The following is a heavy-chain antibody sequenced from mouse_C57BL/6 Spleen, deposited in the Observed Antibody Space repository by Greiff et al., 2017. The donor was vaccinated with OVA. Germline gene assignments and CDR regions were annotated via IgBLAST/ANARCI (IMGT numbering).Heavy chain of an antibody. CDR1: GYTFTSYW. CDR2: IHPNSGST. D-gene: IGHD1-1*01. V-gene: IGHV1-64*01. Sequence: QVQLQQPGAELVKPGASVKLSCKASGYTFTSYWMHWVKQRPGQGLEWIGMIHPNSGSTNYNEKVKSKATLTVDKSSSTAYMQLSSLTSEDSAVYYCAREGLPLYGSLYYFDYWGQGTTLTVSS. CDR3: AREGLPLYGSLYYFDY. J-gene: IGHJ2*01.